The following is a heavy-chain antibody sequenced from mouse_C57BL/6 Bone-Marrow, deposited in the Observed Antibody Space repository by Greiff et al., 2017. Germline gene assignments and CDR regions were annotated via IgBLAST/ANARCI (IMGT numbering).Heavy chain of an antibody. D-gene: IGHD2-2*01. V-gene: IGHV1-50*01. Sequence: QVQLQQPGAELVKPGASVKLSCKASGYTFTSYWMQWVQQRPGQGLEWIGEIDPSDSYTNYNQKFKGKATLTVDTSSSTAYMQLSSLTSEDSAVYYCARLYGYWYYAMDYWGQGTSVTVSS. CDR3: ARLYGYWYYAMDY. CDR1: GYTFTSYW. J-gene: IGHJ4*01. CDR2: IDPSDSYT.